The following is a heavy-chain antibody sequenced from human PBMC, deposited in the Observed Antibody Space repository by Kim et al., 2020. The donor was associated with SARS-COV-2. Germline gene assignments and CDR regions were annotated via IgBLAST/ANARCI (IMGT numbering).Heavy chain of an antibody. D-gene: IGHD6-19*01. V-gene: IGHV1-69*01. CDR3: AREDSSGWYSLWGI. Sequence: YAQKCQGRVTITADESTSTAYMELSSLRSEDTAVYYCAREDSSGWYSLWGIWGKGTMVTVSS. J-gene: IGHJ3*02.